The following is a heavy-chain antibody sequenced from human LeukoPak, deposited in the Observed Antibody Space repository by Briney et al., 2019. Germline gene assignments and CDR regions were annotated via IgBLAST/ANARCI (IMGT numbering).Heavy chain of an antibody. D-gene: IGHD3-10*01. CDR3: AGRGMYYYGY. CDR1: GGSISGYY. Sequence: SETLSLTCTVSGGSISGYYWSWIRQPPGKRLEWIGYISYTGSTNYNPSLKSPVTISVDTSKNQFSLKLSSVTAADTAVYFCAGRGMYYYGYWGQGTLVTVSS. J-gene: IGHJ4*02. CDR2: ISYTGST. V-gene: IGHV4-59*01.